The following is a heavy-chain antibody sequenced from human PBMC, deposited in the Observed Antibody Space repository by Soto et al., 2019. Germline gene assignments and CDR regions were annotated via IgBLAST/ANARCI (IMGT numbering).Heavy chain of an antibody. CDR1: GFIFVNAW. CDR3: DSGEYFDILTGPHTSYYYFGMDV. CDR2: IKTISEGGTT. Sequence: EEQLVQSGGGLEKPGGSLRLSCAASGFIFVNAWMNWVRQAPGKGLEWVGRIKTISEGGTTDYAAPVKGRFTISRDDSKNSVYLQMNSLKTAGSAVYFCDSGEYFDILTGPHTSYYYFGMDVWGQRTTVTVSS. J-gene: IGHJ6*02. D-gene: IGHD3-9*01. V-gene: IGHV3-15*07.